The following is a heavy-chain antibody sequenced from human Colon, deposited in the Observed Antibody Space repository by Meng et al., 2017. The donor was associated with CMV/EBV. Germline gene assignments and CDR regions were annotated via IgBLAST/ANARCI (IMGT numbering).Heavy chain of an antibody. CDR3: VRRRGNFMVDY. CDR2: IFPADSDT. V-gene: IGHV5-51*01. CDR1: EFTFTDYW. Sequence: GGSLSLSCKGSEFTFTDYWIAWVRQMPGKGLEFMGMIFPADSDTRYSPSFQGLVSISADNSLNSAYLQFSSLKASDSAVYYCVRRRGNFMVDYWGQGTLVTVSS. J-gene: IGHJ4*02. D-gene: IGHD2-8*01.